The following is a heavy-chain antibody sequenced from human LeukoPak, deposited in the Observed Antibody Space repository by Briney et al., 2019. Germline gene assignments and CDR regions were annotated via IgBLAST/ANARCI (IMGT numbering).Heavy chain of an antibody. D-gene: IGHD3-22*01. CDR1: GGSISSYY. J-gene: IGHJ3*02. CDR3: ARSPAYYYDSSGYIVTAFDI. Sequence: PSETLSLTCTVSGGSISSYYWSWIRQPPGKGLEWIGYIYYSGSTNYNPSLKSRVTISVDTSKNQFSLKLSSVTAADTAVYYCARSPAYYYDSSGYIVTAFDIWGQGTMVTVSS. V-gene: IGHV4-59*01. CDR2: IYYSGST.